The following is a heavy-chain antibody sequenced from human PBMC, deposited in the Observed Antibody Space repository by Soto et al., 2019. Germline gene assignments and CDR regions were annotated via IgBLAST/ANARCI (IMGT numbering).Heavy chain of an antibody. Sequence: GGSLRLSCAASGFTFSSYAMSWVRQAPGKGLEWVSAISGSGGSTYYADSVKGRFTISRDNSKNTLYLQMNSLRAEDTAVYYCAKDRLSHSYGSGSYYGYWGQGTLVTVSS. D-gene: IGHD3-10*01. CDR1: GFTFSSYA. V-gene: IGHV3-23*01. CDR3: AKDRLSHSYGSGSYYGY. CDR2: ISGSGGST. J-gene: IGHJ4*02.